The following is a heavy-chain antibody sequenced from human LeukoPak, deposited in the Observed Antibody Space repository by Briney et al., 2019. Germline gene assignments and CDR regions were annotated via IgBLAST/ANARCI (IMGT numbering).Heavy chain of an antibody. Sequence: ASVKVSCKASGGTFSSYAISWVRQAPGQGLEWMGGIIPIFGTANYAQKFQGRVTITADESTSTAYMELSSLGSEDTAVYYCARVENYYGSGSPRRNYFDYWGQGTLVTVSS. D-gene: IGHD3-10*01. CDR1: GGTFSSYA. J-gene: IGHJ4*02. CDR2: IIPIFGTA. CDR3: ARVENYYGSGSPRRNYFDY. V-gene: IGHV1-69*13.